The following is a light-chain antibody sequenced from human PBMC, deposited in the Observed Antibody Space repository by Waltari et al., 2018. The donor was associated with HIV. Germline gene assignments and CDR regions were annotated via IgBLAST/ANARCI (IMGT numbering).Light chain of an antibody. V-gene: IGLV3-10*01. CDR1: ALPKKY. Sequence: SYELTQPPSVPVPPGQTARSLCSGDALPKKYAYWYQEQSGQAPVLVRYEDSKRPSEIPGGFAGSSSGTMATLAISGALVEDEGDYYCFSTDSSDNQRVVGGGTKLTLL. CDR2: EDS. CDR3: FSTDSSDNQRV. J-gene: IGLJ2*01.